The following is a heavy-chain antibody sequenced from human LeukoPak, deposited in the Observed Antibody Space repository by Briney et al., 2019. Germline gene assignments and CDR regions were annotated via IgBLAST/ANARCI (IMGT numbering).Heavy chain of an antibody. D-gene: IGHD3-9*01. V-gene: IGHV1-18*01. CDR2: ISPYTGNT. Sequence: GASVKVSCKASGYTFTTHDVTWVRQAPGQGLEWMGWISPYTGNTNYEQKLQGRVTMTTDTSTSTAYMELRSLRSDDTAVYYCARILDEYCNILAGGDDYYGMDVWGQGTTVTVSS. CDR1: GYTFTTHD. CDR3: ARILDEYCNILAGGDDYYGMDV. J-gene: IGHJ6*02.